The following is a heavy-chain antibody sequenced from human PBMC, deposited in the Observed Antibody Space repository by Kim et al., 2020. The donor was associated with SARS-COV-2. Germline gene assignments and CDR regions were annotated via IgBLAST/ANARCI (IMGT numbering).Heavy chain of an antibody. CDR3: AKSLLALYYYYGMDV. J-gene: IGHJ6*02. CDR2: ISGSGGST. V-gene: IGHV3-23*01. D-gene: IGHD3-10*01. Sequence: GGSLRLSCAASGFTFSSYAMSWVRQAPGKGLEWVSAISGSGGSTYYADSVKGRFTISRDNSKNTLYLQMNSVRAEDTAVYYCAKSLLALYYYYGMDVWGQGTTVTVSS. CDR1: GFTFSSYA.